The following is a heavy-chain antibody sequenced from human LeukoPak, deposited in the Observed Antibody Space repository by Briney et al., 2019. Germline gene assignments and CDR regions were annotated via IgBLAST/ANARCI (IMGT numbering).Heavy chain of an antibody. Sequence: ASVKVSCKVSGHTLTELSMHWVRQAPGKGLEWMGGFDPEDGETIYAQKFQGRVTMTEDTSTDTAYMELSSLRSEDTAVYYCATASTQVYAIPYFDYWGQGTLVTVSS. CDR1: GHTLTELS. V-gene: IGHV1-24*01. J-gene: IGHJ4*02. CDR3: ATASTQVYAIPYFDY. CDR2: FDPEDGET. D-gene: IGHD2-8*01.